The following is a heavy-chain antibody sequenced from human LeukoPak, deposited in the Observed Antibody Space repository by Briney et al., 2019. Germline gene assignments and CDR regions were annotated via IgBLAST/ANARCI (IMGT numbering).Heavy chain of an antibody. D-gene: IGHD2/OR15-2a*01. J-gene: IGHJ4*02. CDR3: ARNEDTSALSEY. CDR2: ISNNGGRT. V-gene: IGHV3-23*01. CDR1: GFSFSSNT. Sequence: GGSLRLSCAGSGFSFSSNTMSWVRQAPGRGLEWVSAISNNGGRTDYADSVKGRFTISRDNSKSTLYLHMDSLRAEDTAVYYCARNEDTSALSEYWGQGTLVTVSS.